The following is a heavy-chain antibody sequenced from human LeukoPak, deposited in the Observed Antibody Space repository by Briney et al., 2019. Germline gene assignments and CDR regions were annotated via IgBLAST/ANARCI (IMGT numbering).Heavy chain of an antibody. CDR2: INWNGGST. J-gene: IGHJ4*02. Sequence: GGSLRLSCAASGFTFDDYGMSWVRQAPGKGLDWVSGINWNGGSTGYADSVKGRFTISRDNAKNSLYLQINSLRAEDTALYYCARGYGSGSYYNHLDYWGQGTLVTVSS. CDR1: GFTFDDYG. CDR3: ARGYGSGSYYNHLDY. D-gene: IGHD3-10*01. V-gene: IGHV3-20*04.